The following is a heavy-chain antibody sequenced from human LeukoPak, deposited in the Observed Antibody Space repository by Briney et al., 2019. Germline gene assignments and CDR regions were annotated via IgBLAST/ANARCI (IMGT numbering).Heavy chain of an antibody. Sequence: GRSLRLSCAASGFTFSSYGMHWVRQAPGKGLDWVADIRYDGSNKYYADSVKGRFTISRDNSKNTLHLQMNSLRADDTAVYYCARDSSFDYWGQGTLVTVSS. D-gene: IGHD6-6*01. J-gene: IGHJ4*02. CDR3: ARDSSFDY. CDR1: GFTFSSYG. CDR2: IRYDGSNK. V-gene: IGHV3-33*01.